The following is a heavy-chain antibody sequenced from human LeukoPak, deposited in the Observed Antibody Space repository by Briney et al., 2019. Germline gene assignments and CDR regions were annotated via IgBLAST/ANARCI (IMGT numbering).Heavy chain of an antibody. Sequence: SETLSLTCTVSGGSISSGGYYWSWIRQHPGKGLEWIGYIYYSGSTYYNPSLKSRVIISVDTSKNQFSLKLSSVTAANTAVYYCARVSMGVVVVTFDYWGQGTLVTVSS. D-gene: IGHD3-22*01. J-gene: IGHJ4*02. CDR2: IYYSGST. CDR3: ARVSMGVVVVTFDY. V-gene: IGHV4-31*03. CDR1: GGSISSGGYY.